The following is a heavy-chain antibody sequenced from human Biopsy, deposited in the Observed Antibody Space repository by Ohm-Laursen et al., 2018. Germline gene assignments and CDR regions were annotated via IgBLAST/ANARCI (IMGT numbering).Heavy chain of an antibody. V-gene: IGHV3-11*01. CDR1: GFPVSDYY. J-gene: IGHJ4*02. CDR3: ARAVGIAAAPIDY. Sequence: SLRLSCAASGFPVSDYYMSWIRQAPGRGLEWVSDINSSGSTKYHAESVKGRFTISRDNAMSSVYLQMNSLSGEDPAVYYCARAVGIAAAPIDYWGQGTLVTVSS. CDR2: INSSGSTK. D-gene: IGHD2-15*01.